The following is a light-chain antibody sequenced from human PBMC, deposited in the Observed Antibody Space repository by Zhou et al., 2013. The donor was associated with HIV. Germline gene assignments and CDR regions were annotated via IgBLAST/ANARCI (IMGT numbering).Light chain of an antibody. CDR3: QQANSFPRT. CDR1: QGISNS. V-gene: IGKV1-12*01. J-gene: IGKJ5*01. CDR2: AAS. Sequence: DIQMTQSPSSLSASVGDRVTITCRASQGISNSLAWYQQKPGKAPNLLVYAASTLQSGVPSRFSGSGSGTDFTLTISNLQPEDFATYFCQQANSFPRTFGQGTRLEIK.